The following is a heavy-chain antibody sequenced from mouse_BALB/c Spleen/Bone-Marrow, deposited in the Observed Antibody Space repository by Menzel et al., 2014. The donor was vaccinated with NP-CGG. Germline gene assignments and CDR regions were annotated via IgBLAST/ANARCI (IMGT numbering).Heavy chain of an antibody. V-gene: IGHV5-6-4*01. Sequence: EVKLMESGGGLVKPGGSLKLSCAASGFTFSSYTMSWIRQTPAKRLEWVATISSGGSYTYYPDSVKGRFTISRDNAKNTLYLQMISLKSEDTAMYYCTRDRYYGNSFAYWGQGTLVTVSA. D-gene: IGHD2-1*01. CDR3: TRDRYYGNSFAY. CDR1: GFTFSSYT. J-gene: IGHJ3*01. CDR2: ISSGGSYT.